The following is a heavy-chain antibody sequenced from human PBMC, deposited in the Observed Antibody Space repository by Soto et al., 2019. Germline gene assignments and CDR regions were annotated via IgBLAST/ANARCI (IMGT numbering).Heavy chain of an antibody. D-gene: IGHD1-7*01. CDR2: INHSGST. Sequence: SETLSLTCAVYGGSFSGYYWSWIRQPPGKGLEWIGEINHSGSTNYNPSLKSRVTISVDTSKNQFSLKLSSVTAADTAVYYCARVRCNWNYGRYYYYYGMDVWGQGTTVTASS. J-gene: IGHJ6*02. CDR3: ARVRCNWNYGRYYYYYGMDV. CDR1: GGSFSGYY. V-gene: IGHV4-34*01.